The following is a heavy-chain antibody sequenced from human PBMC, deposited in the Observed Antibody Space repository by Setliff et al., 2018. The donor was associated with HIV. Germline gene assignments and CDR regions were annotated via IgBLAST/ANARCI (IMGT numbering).Heavy chain of an antibody. CDR3: AAKKSGDYPFN. CDR2: IYTSGST. CDR1: GGSISSGSYY. Sequence: PSETLSLTCTVSGGSISSGSYYWSWIRQPAGKGLEWIGRIYTSGSTNYNPSLKSRVTISVDTSKNQFSLKLSSVTAADTAVYYCAAKKSGDYPFNWGQGTLVTVSS. J-gene: IGHJ4*02. D-gene: IGHD4-17*01. V-gene: IGHV4-61*02.